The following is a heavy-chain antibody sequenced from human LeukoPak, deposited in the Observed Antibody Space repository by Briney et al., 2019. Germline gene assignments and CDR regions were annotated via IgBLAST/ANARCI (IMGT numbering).Heavy chain of an antibody. Sequence: KTSETLSLTCAVYGGSFSGYYWSWIRQPPGKGLELVGEINHSGSTNYNPSLKSRVTISVDTSKNQFSLRLSSVPAADTAVYYCARGRITMVRGVSRIYGMAVWGKGTTVTVSS. D-gene: IGHD3-10*01. CDR3: ARGRITMVRGVSRIYGMAV. J-gene: IGHJ6*04. V-gene: IGHV4-34*01. CDR2: INHSGST. CDR1: GGSFSGYY.